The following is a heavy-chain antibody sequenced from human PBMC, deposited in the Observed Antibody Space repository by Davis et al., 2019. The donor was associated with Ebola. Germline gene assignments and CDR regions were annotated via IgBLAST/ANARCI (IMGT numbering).Heavy chain of an antibody. Sequence: PGGSLRLSCAASGFTFSSYAMSWVRQAPGKGLEWVSAISGSGGSTYYADSVKGRFTISRDNSKNTLYLQMNSLRAEDTAVYYCAKTFEDSSGYHGCFDYWGQGTLVTVSS. CDR1: GFTFSSYA. CDR2: ISGSGGST. CDR3: AKTFEDSSGYHGCFDY. V-gene: IGHV3-23*01. D-gene: IGHD3-22*01. J-gene: IGHJ4*02.